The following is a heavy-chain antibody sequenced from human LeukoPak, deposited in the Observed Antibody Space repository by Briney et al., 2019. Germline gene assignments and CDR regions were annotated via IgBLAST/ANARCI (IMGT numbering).Heavy chain of an antibody. CDR1: GYTFTGYY. D-gene: IGHD6-13*01. J-gene: IGHJ4*02. Sequence: ASVKVSRKASGYTFTGYYMHWVRQAPGQGLEWMGWINPNSGGANYAQKFQGRVTMTRDTSISTAYMELSRLRSDDTAVYYCARLIAAAGRVRDYWGQGTLVTVSS. CDR2: INPNSGGA. CDR3: ARLIAAAGRVRDY. V-gene: IGHV1-2*02.